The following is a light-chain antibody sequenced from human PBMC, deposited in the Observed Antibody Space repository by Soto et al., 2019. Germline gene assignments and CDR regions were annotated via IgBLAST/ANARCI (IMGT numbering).Light chain of an antibody. CDR3: QQYNSYPWT. Sequence: DIQMTQSPSTLSASVGDRVTITCRASQTIFNWLAWYQRKPGRAPNLLIYDASSLQSGVPSTFSGSGSGTEFTLTISSPQPGDFATYYCQQYNSYPWTFGQGTKVEIK. CDR1: QTIFNW. CDR2: DAS. V-gene: IGKV1-5*01. J-gene: IGKJ1*01.